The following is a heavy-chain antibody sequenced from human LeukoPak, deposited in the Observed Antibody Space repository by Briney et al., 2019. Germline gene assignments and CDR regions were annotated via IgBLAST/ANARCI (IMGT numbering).Heavy chain of an antibody. V-gene: IGHV3-74*01. J-gene: IGHJ6*03. CDR1: GFTFSSYW. Sequence: GGSLRLSCAASGFTFSSYWMHWIRQAPGKGLVWVSRIHSDGSTTSYADSVKGRFTISRDNAKNTLYLQMNSLRAEDTAVYYCAKGIDFWSGYYMDVWGKGTTVTVSS. D-gene: IGHD3-3*01. CDR3: AKGIDFWSGYYMDV. CDR2: IHSDGSTT.